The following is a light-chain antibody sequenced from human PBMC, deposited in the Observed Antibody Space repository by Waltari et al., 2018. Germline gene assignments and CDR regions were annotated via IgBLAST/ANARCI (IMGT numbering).Light chain of an antibody. J-gene: IGLJ3*02. CDR1: SGHSSKI. CDR2: VNSDGSH. CDR3: QTGGHGTWV. V-gene: IGLV4-69*01. Sequence: QLVLTQSPSASAPLGASVKLTCTLSSGHSSKIIAWHQQQQEKGPRYLMKVNSDGSHSKGDEIPDRFSGSSSGAERYLTISNLQSEDEADYFCQTGGHGTWVFGGGTKLTVL.